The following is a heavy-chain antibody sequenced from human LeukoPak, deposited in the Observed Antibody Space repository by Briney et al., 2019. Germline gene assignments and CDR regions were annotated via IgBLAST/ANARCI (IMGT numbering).Heavy chain of an antibody. CDR3: ARDSLAVASVGAFDI. Sequence: GGSLRLSCAASGFTFSSYSMNWVRQAPGKGLEWVSSISSSSSYIYYADSVKGRFTISRDNAKNSLYLQMNSLRAEDTAVYYCARDSLAVASVGAFDIWGQGTMVTVSS. D-gene: IGHD6-19*01. CDR1: GFTFSSYS. J-gene: IGHJ3*02. V-gene: IGHV3-21*01. CDR2: ISSSSSYI.